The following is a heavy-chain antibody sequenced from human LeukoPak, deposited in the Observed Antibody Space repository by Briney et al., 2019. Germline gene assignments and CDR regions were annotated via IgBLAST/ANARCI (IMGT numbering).Heavy chain of an antibody. CDR1: GYTFAAYY. Sequence: ASVKVSCKASGYTFAAYYIHWVRQAPGQGFEWMGWINPNSGDTNYAQKFQGRVTMTRDMSISAASMELSRLRSDDTAVYYCATQAGSSSNYYYYGMDVWGQGTTVTVSS. J-gene: IGHJ6*02. D-gene: IGHD6-6*01. V-gene: IGHV1-2*02. CDR3: ATQAGSSSNYYYYGMDV. CDR2: INPNSGDT.